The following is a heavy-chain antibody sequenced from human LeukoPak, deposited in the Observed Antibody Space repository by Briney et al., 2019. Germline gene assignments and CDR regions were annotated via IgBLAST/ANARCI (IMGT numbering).Heavy chain of an antibody. Sequence: GRSLRLSCAASGFTFSSYAMHWVRQAPGKGLEWVAVISYDGSNKYYADSVKGRFTTSRDNSKNTLYLQMNSLRAEDTAVYYCARDQDIVGATVDYWGQGTLVTVSS. CDR2: ISYDGSNK. D-gene: IGHD1-26*01. V-gene: IGHV3-30-3*01. CDR1: GFTFSSYA. CDR3: ARDQDIVGATVDY. J-gene: IGHJ4*02.